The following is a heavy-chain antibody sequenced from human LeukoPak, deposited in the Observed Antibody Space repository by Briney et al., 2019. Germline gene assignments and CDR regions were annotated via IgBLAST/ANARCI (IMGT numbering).Heavy chain of an antibody. V-gene: IGHV4-31*03. Sequence: PSETLSLTCTVSGGSISSGVYYWSWIRQHPGEGLQWIGYIYYSGSTYSNPSLKSRLTMSVDISKNQFSLKLSSVTAADTAVYYCARGVKGLRGAFDIWGQGTMVTVSS. D-gene: IGHD3-10*01. CDR2: IYYSGST. J-gene: IGHJ3*02. CDR1: GGSISSGVYY. CDR3: ARGVKGLRGAFDI.